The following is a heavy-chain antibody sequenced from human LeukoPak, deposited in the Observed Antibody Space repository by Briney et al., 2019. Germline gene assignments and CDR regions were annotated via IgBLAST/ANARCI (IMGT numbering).Heavy chain of an antibody. CDR3: ARDGELLDYYYGMDV. CDR1: GFTFSSYS. J-gene: IGHJ6*02. CDR2: ISSSSSYI. V-gene: IGHV3-21*01. Sequence: GGSLRLSCAASGFTFSSYSMNWVRQAPGKGLEWVSSISSSSSYIYYADSAKGRFTISRDNAKNLLYLQMNSLRAEDTAVYYCARDGELLDYYYGMDVWGQGTTVTVSS. D-gene: IGHD1-7*01.